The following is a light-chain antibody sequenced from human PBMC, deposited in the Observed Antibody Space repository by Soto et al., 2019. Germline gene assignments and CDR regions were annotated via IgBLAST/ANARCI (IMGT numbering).Light chain of an antibody. Sequence: QPVLTQPPSVSGAPGQRVTISCTGSSSNIGAGYDVHWYQQRPGTAPKLLIFGNNKRPSGVPDRFSGSKSGTSASLAITGLQAEDEGDYYCQSYDSTLSARYVFGTGTKVTVL. J-gene: IGLJ1*01. CDR2: GNN. CDR1: SSNIGAGYD. CDR3: QSYDSTLSARYV. V-gene: IGLV1-40*01.